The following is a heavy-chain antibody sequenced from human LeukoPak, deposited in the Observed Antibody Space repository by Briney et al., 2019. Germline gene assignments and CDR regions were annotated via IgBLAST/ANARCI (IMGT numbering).Heavy chain of an antibody. CDR2: INAGNGIT. V-gene: IGHV1-3*03. CDR3: AKVAVASPGRGRYFDY. CDR1: GGTFSSYA. J-gene: IGHJ4*02. D-gene: IGHD6-19*01. Sequence: GASEKVSCKASGGTFSSYAISWVRQAPGHRREWMGWINAGNGITKYSQEFQGRVTTTRDTSASTDYMELSSLRSEDMAPYYCAKVAVASPGRGRYFDYCGQGTLVTVSS.